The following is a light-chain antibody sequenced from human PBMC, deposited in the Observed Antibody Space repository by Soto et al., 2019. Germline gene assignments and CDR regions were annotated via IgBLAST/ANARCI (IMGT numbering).Light chain of an antibody. CDR1: SSNIGNNY. Sequence: QSVLTQPPSASAAPGQRVTISCSGRSSNIGNNYVSWYQQLPGTAPKLLIYDNNKRPSGIPDRFSGSKSGTSATLGITGLQTGDEADYYCGTWDSSLSALVFGGGTKLTVL. CDR3: GTWDSSLSALV. CDR2: DNN. V-gene: IGLV1-51*01. J-gene: IGLJ2*01.